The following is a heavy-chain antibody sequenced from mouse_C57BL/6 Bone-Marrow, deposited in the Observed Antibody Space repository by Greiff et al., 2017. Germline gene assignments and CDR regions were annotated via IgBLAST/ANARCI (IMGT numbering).Heavy chain of an antibody. CDR1: GFTFSSYG. D-gene: IGHD1-1*01. Sequence: EVQLVESGGDLVKPGGSLKLSCAASGFTFSSYGMSWVRQTPDKRLEWVATISSGGSYTYYPDSVKGRFTISRDNAKNTLYLQMSSLKSEDTAMYYCARHRYGSDYWGQGTTLTVSS. CDR2: ISSGGSYT. J-gene: IGHJ2*01. V-gene: IGHV5-6*01. CDR3: ARHRYGSDY.